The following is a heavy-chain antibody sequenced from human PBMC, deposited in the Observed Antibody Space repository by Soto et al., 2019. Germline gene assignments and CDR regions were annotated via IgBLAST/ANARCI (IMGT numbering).Heavy chain of an antibody. Sequence: QVQLQESGPGLVKPSQTLSLTCTVSGGSISTGDYFWSWIRQPPGKGLEWIGYIYYTGSTFYNPSLRSRVTISGDTSKNECSLKLSPVTAADTAVYSCARGRGSSWYFDYWGQGTLVTVSS. D-gene: IGHD6-13*01. CDR2: IYYTGST. J-gene: IGHJ4*02. V-gene: IGHV4-30-4*01. CDR3: ARGRGSSWYFDY. CDR1: GGSISTGDYF.